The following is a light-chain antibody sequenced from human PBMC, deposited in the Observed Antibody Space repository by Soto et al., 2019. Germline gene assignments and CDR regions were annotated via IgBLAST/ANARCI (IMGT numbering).Light chain of an antibody. CDR3: QQYKDYVYT. J-gene: IGKJ2*01. CDR1: QTVERW. CDR2: DVS. Sequence: DIQMTQSPSTLSASVGDRVIITCRASQTVERWMAWYQQKPGKAPKLLISDVSTLERGVPSRFSGSGSATEFTLTIIGLQPDDFATYYCQQYKDYVYTFGQGTKVESK. V-gene: IGKV1-5*01.